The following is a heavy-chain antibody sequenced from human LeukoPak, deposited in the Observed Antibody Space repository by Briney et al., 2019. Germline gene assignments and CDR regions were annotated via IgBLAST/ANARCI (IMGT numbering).Heavy chain of an antibody. Sequence: SSETLSLTCTVSGGSISSSSYYWGWIRQPPGKGLEWIGSIYYSGSTYYNPSLKSRVTISVDTSKNQFSLKLSSVAAADTAVYYCARGPPDSSSWFWGSLKYYMDVWGKGTTVTVSS. J-gene: IGHJ6*03. CDR1: GGSISSSSYY. V-gene: IGHV4-39*07. D-gene: IGHD6-13*01. CDR3: ARGPPDSSSWFWGSLKYYMDV. CDR2: IYYSGST.